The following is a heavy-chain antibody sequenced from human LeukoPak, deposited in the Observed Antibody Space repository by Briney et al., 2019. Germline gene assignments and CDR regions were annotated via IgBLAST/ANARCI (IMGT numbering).Heavy chain of an antibody. CDR3: AKDLAAVAGLDFDY. CDR2: IYSGGST. J-gene: IGHJ4*02. V-gene: IGHV3-53*05. Sequence: PGGSLRLSCAASGFTVSSNYMSWVRQAPGKGLEWVSVIYSGGSTYYADSVKGRFTISRDNSKNTLYLQMNSLRAEDTAVYYCAKDLAAVAGLDFDYWGQGTLVTVSS. D-gene: IGHD6-19*01. CDR1: GFTVSSNY.